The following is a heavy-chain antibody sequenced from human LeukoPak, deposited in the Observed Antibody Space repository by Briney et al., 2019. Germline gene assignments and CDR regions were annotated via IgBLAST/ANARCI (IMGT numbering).Heavy chain of an antibody. Sequence: PGASLRLSCASSGVTVSTNYMNWVRQAPGKGLEWVSVIYSDGNTYYVDSVRGRFTISRDNSKNTLYLQMNDLRAEDTAVYYCARTITLARVDIWGQGTMVTVSS. V-gene: IGHV3-53*01. D-gene: IGHD5-12*01. J-gene: IGHJ3*02. CDR1: GVTVSTNY. CDR2: IYSDGNT. CDR3: ARTITLARVDI.